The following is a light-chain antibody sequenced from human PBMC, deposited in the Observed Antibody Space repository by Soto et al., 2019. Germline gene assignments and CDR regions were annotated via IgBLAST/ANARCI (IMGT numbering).Light chain of an antibody. Sequence: VRRQNPGNRSVSGKEGATLACRASQGIGDTLAWYQHKPGQTPRLLIYDTSTRATGVPTRFSGSRSGAEFTLTINCLQSDDFALYIYQPPNTWPLTSAGGTKVDI. CDR2: DTS. CDR1: QGIGDT. CDR3: QPPNTWPLT. J-gene: IGKJ4*01. V-gene: IGKV3-15*01.